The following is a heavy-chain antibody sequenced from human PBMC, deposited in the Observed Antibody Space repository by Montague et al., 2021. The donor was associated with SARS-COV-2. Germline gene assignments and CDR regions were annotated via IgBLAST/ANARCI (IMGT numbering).Heavy chain of an antibody. CDR2: IDWDDDK. CDR3: ARIRYDILTGYQTLFDY. V-gene: IGHV2-70*11. CDR1: GFSLSTSGMC. Sequence: PPLVKPTQTLTLTCTFSGFSLSTSGMCVSWIRQPPGKALEWLARIDWDDDKYYSTSLKTRLTISKDTSKNQVVLTMTNMDPVDTATYYCARIRYDILTGYQTLFDYWGQGTLVTVSS. J-gene: IGHJ4*02. D-gene: IGHD3-9*01.